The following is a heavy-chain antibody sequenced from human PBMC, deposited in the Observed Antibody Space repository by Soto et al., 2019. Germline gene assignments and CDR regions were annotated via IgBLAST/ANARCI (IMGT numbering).Heavy chain of an antibody. D-gene: IGHD3-22*01. CDR1: GFTFDRCA. J-gene: IGHJ4*02. CDR3: AKDYGAYYDDSSGLGH. V-gene: IGHV3-30*04. CDR2: ISYDGRNK. Sequence: GGSLRLSCAASGFTFDRCAMHWVRQAPGKGLEGVAFISYDGRNKYYADSVKGRFTISRDNSKNMVYLQMNSLRAEDTAVYYCAKDYGAYYDDSSGLGHWGQGTLVTVSS.